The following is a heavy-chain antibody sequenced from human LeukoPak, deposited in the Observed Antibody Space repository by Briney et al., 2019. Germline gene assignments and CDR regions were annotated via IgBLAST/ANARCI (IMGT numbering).Heavy chain of an antibody. D-gene: IGHD3-22*01. J-gene: IGHJ6*02. CDR2: ISASGYST. V-gene: IGHV3-23*01. CDR3: AKGRVMWYYDSSGSELVGMDV. Sequence: GGSLRLSCAASGFTFSSFAMGWVRQAPGKGLEWVSPISASGYSTNYADSVKGRFTISRDNSKNTLYLQMNSLRAEDTAVYYCAKGRVMWYYDSSGSELVGMDVWGQGTTVTVSS. CDR1: GFTFSSFA.